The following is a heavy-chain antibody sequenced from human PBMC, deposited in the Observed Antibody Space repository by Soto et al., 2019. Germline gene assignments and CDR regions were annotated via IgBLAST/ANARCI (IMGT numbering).Heavy chain of an antibody. CDR2: ISAYNGNT. J-gene: IGHJ5*02. Sequence: ASVKVSCKASGYTFTSYGISWVRQAPGQGLEWMGWISAYNGNTNYAQKLQGRVTMTTDTSTSTAYMELRSLRSDDTAVYYFARDMVVVVAATQTTWFDPWGQGTLVTASS. V-gene: IGHV1-18*01. CDR3: ARDMVVVVAATQTTWFDP. CDR1: GYTFTSYG. D-gene: IGHD2-15*01.